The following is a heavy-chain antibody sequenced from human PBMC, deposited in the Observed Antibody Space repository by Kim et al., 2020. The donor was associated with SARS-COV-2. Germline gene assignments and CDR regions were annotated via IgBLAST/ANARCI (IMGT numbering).Heavy chain of an antibody. D-gene: IGHD3-10*01. CDR1: GGSLNNFY. Sequence: SETLSLTCTVSGGSLNNFYWSWIRQPPGKGLEWIGYVYNSGRTNYNPSLKSRVTISVDTSKNQFSLKLNSVTAADTAVYYCARSASGSYYMNWVDPWGQGTLVTVSS. V-gene: IGHV4-59*01. CDR3: ARSASGSYYMNWVDP. CDR2: VYNSGRT. J-gene: IGHJ5*02.